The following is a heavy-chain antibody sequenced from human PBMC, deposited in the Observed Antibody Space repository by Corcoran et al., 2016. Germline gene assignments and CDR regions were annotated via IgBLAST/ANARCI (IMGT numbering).Heavy chain of an antibody. D-gene: IGHD3-10*01. CDR2: IKVDGSQK. J-gene: IGHJ4*02. V-gene: IGHV3-7*01. CDR1: GFTFSTYW. Sequence: EVQLVESGGNLVQPRGSLRLSCAASGFTFSTYWMSWVRQTPGKGLEWVANIKVDGSQKYYVDSVKGRITISRDNAKNSRYLLMNSRRAEDTAVYYCARDGYGWGSNDYWGQGTLVTVSS. CDR3: ARDGYGWGSNDY.